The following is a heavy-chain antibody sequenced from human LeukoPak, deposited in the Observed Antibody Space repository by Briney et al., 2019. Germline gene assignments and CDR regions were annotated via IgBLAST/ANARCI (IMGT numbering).Heavy chain of an antibody. Sequence: SVKVSCKASGGTFSSYAISWVRQAPGQGLEWMGRIIPILGIANYAQKFQGRVTITADKPTSTAYMELSSLRSEDTAVYYCAGGGQDQDLDYWGQGTLVTVSS. V-gene: IGHV1-69*04. CDR1: GGTFSSYA. J-gene: IGHJ4*02. D-gene: IGHD2-2*01. CDR2: IIPILGIA. CDR3: AGGGQDQDLDY.